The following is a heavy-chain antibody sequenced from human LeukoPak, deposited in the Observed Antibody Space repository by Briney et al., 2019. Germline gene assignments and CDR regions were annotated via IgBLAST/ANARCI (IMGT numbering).Heavy chain of an antibody. D-gene: IGHD6-13*01. J-gene: IGHJ6*03. CDR2: TSYRSKWYN. V-gene: IGHV6-1*01. CDR1: GDSVSTNSVA. Sequence: SQTLSLTCAISGDSVSTNSVAWNWIRQSPSRGLEWLGRTSYRSKWYNDYAVSVKSRITITPDTSKNQFSLKLSSVTAADTAVYYCARDPLKNIAAAGGTRYYMDVWGKGTTVTVSS. CDR3: ARDPLKNIAAAGGTRYYMDV.